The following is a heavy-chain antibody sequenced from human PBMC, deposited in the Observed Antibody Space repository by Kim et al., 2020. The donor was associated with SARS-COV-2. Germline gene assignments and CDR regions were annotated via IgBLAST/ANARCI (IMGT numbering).Heavy chain of an antibody. J-gene: IGHJ5*02. CDR2: ISWNSGSI. D-gene: IGHD6-6*01. CDR1: GFTFGDYA. CDR3: AKDMTPKYSSSSGGAS. Sequence: GGSLRLSCAASGFTFGDYAMHWVRQAPGKGLEWVSGISWNSGSIGYADSVKGRFTISRDNAKNSLYLQMNSLRAEDTALYYCAKDMTPKYSSSSGGASWGQGTLVTVSS. V-gene: IGHV3-9*01.